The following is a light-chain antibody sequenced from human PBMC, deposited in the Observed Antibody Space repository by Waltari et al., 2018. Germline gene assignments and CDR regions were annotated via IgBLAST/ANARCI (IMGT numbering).Light chain of an antibody. J-gene: IGKJ1*01. Sequence: EIVLTQSPGTLSLSPGERATLSCRASQSVGRSLAWYQQKPGQAPRLLIYGAFIRATGIADRFSGSGSGTDFSLTISRLEPKDFAVYYCQHYVRLPVTFGQGTKVEIK. CDR2: GAF. V-gene: IGKV3-20*01. CDR3: QHYVRLPVT. CDR1: QSVGRS.